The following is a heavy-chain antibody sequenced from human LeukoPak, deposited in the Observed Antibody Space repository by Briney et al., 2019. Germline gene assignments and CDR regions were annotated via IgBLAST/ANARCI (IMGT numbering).Heavy chain of an antibody. D-gene: IGHD2-2*01. V-gene: IGHV4-39*07. CDR1: GGSISSSSYY. J-gene: IGHJ4*02. Sequence: SETLSLTCTVSGGSISSSSYYWGWIRQPPGKGLEWIGSIYYSGSTYYNPSLKSRVTISVDRSKNQFSLKLSSVTAADTAVYYCARETSQLGMYVYWGQGTLVTVSS. CDR3: ARETSQLGMYVY. CDR2: IYYSGST.